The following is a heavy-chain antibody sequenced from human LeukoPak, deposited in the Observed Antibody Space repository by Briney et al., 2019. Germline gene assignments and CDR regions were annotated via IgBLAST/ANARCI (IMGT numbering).Heavy chain of an antibody. D-gene: IGHD2/OR15-2a*01. CDR1: GFSLSRYW. V-gene: IGHV3-7*01. J-gene: IGHJ4*02. CDR3: ARDLDFYATDY. Sequence: GGSLRLSCAASGFSLSRYWMSWVRQAPGKGLEWVANIGKDGTGNKYVDSVKGRFIISRDNAKNSVYLEMNSLRADDTAVYYFARDLDFYATDYWGQGTLVTVSS. CDR2: IGKDGTGN.